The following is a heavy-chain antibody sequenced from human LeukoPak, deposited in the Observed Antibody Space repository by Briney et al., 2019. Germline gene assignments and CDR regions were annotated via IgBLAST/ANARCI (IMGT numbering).Heavy chain of an antibody. D-gene: IGHD3-10*01. V-gene: IGHV4-34*01. CDR1: GGSFSRYY. CDR3: ARGWFGAYYFDY. CDR2: INHSGST. J-gene: IGHJ4*02. Sequence: SETLSLTCAVYGGSFSRYYWSWIRQPPGKGLEWIGEINHSGSTNYNPSLKSRVTISVDTSKNQFSLKLSSVTAADTAVYYCARGWFGAYYFDYWGQGTLVTVSS.